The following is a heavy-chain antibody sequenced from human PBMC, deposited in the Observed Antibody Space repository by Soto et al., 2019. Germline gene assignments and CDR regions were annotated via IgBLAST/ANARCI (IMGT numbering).Heavy chain of an antibody. J-gene: IGHJ4*02. CDR1: GFSVSGSY. CDR3: AKGGRQWLVTSDFNY. V-gene: IGHV3-53*05. Sequence: GGSLRLSCAASGFSVSGSYMGWVRQAPGKGLEWVSVIYRGGGTYYVDSVKGRFTISRDNSENTVSLEMTSLRAEDTAVYYCAKGGRQWLVTSDFNYWGQGALVTVSS. D-gene: IGHD6-19*01. CDR2: IYRGGGT.